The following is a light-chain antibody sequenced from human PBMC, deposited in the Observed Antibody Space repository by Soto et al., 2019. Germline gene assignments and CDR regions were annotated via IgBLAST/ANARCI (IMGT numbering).Light chain of an antibody. CDR1: QSVISSY. J-gene: IGKJ4*01. CDR3: QQYGSSSLS. V-gene: IGKV3-20*01. Sequence: EIVLTQSPGTLSLSPGERATLSCRASQSVISSYLAWYHHKTRQAPRLLIYGESSRATGIPHRFSGSGSGTDITLTISRMEPGEFAVYDCQQYGSSSLSFGGGTKVELK. CDR2: GES.